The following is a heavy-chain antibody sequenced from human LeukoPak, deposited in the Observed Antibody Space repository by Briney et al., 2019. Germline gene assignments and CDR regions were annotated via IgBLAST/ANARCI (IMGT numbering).Heavy chain of an antibody. Sequence: PSQTLSLTCTVSGGSISSGSYYWSWIRQPAGKGLEWIGRIYTSGSTNYNPSLKSRVTISVDTSKNQFSLKLSSVTAADTAVYYCSALEWLSERVDYRGQGTLVTVSS. CDR3: SALEWLSERVDY. V-gene: IGHV4-61*02. CDR2: IYTSGST. J-gene: IGHJ4*02. D-gene: IGHD3-3*01. CDR1: GGSISSGSYY.